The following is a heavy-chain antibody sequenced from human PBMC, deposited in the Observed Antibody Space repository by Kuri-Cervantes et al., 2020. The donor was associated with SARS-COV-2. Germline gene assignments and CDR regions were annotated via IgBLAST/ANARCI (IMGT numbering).Heavy chain of an antibody. J-gene: IGHJ4*02. CDR2: INAGNGNT. Sequence: ASVKVSCKASGYTFTSYAMHWVRQAPGQRLEWMGWINAGNGNTKYSQKFQGRVTITRDTSASTAYMELSRLRSDDTAVYYCASQLGGGASEYYFDYWGQGTLVTVSS. CDR1: GYTFTSYA. D-gene: IGHD2-21*01. V-gene: IGHV1-3*01. CDR3: ASQLGGGASEYYFDY.